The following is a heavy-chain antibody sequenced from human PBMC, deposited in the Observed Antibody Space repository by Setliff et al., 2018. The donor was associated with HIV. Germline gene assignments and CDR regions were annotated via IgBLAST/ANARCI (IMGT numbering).Heavy chain of an antibody. D-gene: IGHD1-26*01. CDR1: GGPFTSYT. CDR3: TRGHSSGYTYSGSYGPFVM. Sequence: EASVKVSCKASGGPFTSYTFAWVRQAPGQGLEWMGGIIPVIPLSNYAQKFQGRVTITTDESTSTAYMELSSLTSEDTAVYYCTRGHSSGYTYSGSYGPFVMWGQGTMVTVSS. V-gene: IGHV1-69*16. J-gene: IGHJ3*02. CDR2: IIPVIPLS.